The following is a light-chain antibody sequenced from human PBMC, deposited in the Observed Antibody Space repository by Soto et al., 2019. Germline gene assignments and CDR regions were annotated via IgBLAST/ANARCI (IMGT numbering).Light chain of an antibody. CDR1: SSDIGSYKY. CDR2: EVS. CDR3: ASFSNSTFV. J-gene: IGLJ1*01. Sequence: QSALTQPASMSGSPGQSITISCTGSSSDIGSYKYVSWYQQHPGKAPKLIIYEVSNRPSGVSLRFSGSKSASTASLTLSGLQADDEAEYYCASFSNSTFVFGSGTKVTVL. V-gene: IGLV2-14*01.